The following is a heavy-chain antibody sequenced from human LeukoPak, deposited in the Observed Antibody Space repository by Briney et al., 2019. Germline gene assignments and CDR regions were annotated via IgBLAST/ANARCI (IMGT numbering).Heavy chain of an antibody. CDR2: ISGSGGST. Sequence: GGSLRLSCVASGFTFSSYAMSWVRQAPGKGLEWVSAISGSGGSTYYADSVKGRFTISRDNSKNTLYLQMNSLRAEDTAVYYCAKDKITYYYDSSGSDAFDIWGQGTMVTVSS. CDR3: AKDKITYYYDSSGSDAFDI. CDR1: GFTFSSYA. D-gene: IGHD3-22*01. V-gene: IGHV3-23*01. J-gene: IGHJ3*02.